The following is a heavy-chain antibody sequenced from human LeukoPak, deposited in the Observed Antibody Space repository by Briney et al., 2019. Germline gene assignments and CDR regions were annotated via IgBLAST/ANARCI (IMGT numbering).Heavy chain of an antibody. CDR1: GFTFSSYS. CDR2: ISSSSSYI. Sequence: GGSLRLSCAASGFTFSSYSMNWVRQAPGKGLEWVSSISSSSSYIYYADSVKGRFTISRDNAKNSLYLQMNSLRAEDTAVYYCARSRRPRAFFDYWGQGTLVTVSS. J-gene: IGHJ4*02. V-gene: IGHV3-21*01. CDR3: ARSRRPRAFFDY.